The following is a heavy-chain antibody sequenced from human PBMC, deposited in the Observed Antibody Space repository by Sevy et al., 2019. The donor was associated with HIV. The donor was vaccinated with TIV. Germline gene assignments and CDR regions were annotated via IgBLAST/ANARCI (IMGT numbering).Heavy chain of an antibody. Sequence: GESLKISCAASGFTFNRHAMSWVRQAPGKGLEWVLGVSCNGVITLYADSVRGRMTISRDNYKNTLYLQMNSLRAEEAAKYYCANDVDYVILTGPWNAWGQGTLVTVSS. D-gene: IGHD3-9*01. J-gene: IGHJ5*02. CDR1: GFTFNRHA. V-gene: IGHV3-23*01. CDR3: ANDVDYVILTGPWNA. CDR2: VSCNGVIT.